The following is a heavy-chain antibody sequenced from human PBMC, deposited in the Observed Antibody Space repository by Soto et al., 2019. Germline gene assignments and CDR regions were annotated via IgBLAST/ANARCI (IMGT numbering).Heavy chain of an antibody. CDR2: IYYSGST. J-gene: IGHJ3*02. D-gene: IGHD2-15*01. Sequence: GLEWMATIYYSGSTYYNPSLKSRVTISVDTSKNQFSLKLSSVTAADTAVYYCARYRDCSGGSCWLNAFDIWGQGTMVTVSS. V-gene: IGHV4-39*01. CDR3: ARYRDCSGGSCWLNAFDI.